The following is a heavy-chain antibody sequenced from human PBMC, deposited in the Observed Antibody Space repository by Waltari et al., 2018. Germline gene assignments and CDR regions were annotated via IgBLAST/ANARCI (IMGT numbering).Heavy chain of an antibody. Sequence: QVQLQESGPGLVKPSETLSLTCAVSGYSISSGYYWGWIRQPPGKGLAWIGSIYHSGSTYYNPSRKSRVTISVDTSKNQFSLKLSSVTAADTAVYYCARQTGTTYAFDIWGQGTMVTVSS. CDR3: ARQTGTTYAFDI. V-gene: IGHV4-38-2*01. CDR2: IYHSGST. J-gene: IGHJ3*02. CDR1: GYSISSGYY. D-gene: IGHD1-1*01.